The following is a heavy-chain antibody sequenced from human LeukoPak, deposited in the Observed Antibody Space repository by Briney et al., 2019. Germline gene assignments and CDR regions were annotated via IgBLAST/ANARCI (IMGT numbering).Heavy chain of an antibody. CDR2: INPSSSAI. V-gene: IGHV3-48*02. CDR1: GFTFSRYS. D-gene: IGHD6-13*01. Sequence: GGSLRLSCAASGFTFSRYSTNWVRQAPGKGLEWVSYINPSSSAIYYADSVKGRFTISRDNAKNSLYLQMSSLRDEDTAVYYCARAAYSSSPDYWGQGTLVTVSS. J-gene: IGHJ4*02. CDR3: ARAAYSSSPDY.